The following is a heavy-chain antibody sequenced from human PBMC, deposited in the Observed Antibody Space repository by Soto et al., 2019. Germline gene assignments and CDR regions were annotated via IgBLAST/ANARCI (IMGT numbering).Heavy chain of an antibody. V-gene: IGHV1-2*02. CDR1: GYTFTGYY. D-gene: IGHD5-12*01. Sequence: ASVKVSCKTSGYTFTGYYMHWVRQAPGQGLEWLGWINPHSGGTNSAQKFEGRVTMTRDTSISTAYMELSRLRSDDTAVYYCARPLANAGYNFDYWGQGALVTVSS. CDR3: ARPLANAGYNFDY. CDR2: INPHSGGT. J-gene: IGHJ4*02.